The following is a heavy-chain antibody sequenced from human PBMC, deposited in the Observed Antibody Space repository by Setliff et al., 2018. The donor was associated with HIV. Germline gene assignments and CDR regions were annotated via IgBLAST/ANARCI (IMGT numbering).Heavy chain of an antibody. Sequence: KPSETLSLTCTVSGGSMSRFYWTWIRQPPGKGLEWIGFVYSTGSINYSPSFRGRLTISLDTSENQFSLHLTSVTAADTAVYYCARAEGDAYNSLPYFDSWGPGALVTAPQ. CDR1: GGSMSRFY. V-gene: IGHV4-59*01. CDR2: VYSTGSI. D-gene: IGHD1-1*01. CDR3: ARAEGDAYNSLPYFDS. J-gene: IGHJ4*02.